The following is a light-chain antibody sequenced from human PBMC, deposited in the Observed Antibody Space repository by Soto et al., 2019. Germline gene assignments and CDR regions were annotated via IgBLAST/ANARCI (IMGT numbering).Light chain of an antibody. V-gene: IGKV3-20*01. Sequence: EIVLTQSPGTVSLSPGESATLSCRASQSVSIYLAWYQQKPGQAPRLLIYAASRRATGIPDRFSGSGSGTDFTLTISRLEPEDFAVYYCQQYGSSPWTFGQGTKVDIK. CDR2: AAS. CDR3: QQYGSSPWT. CDR1: QSVSIY. J-gene: IGKJ1*01.